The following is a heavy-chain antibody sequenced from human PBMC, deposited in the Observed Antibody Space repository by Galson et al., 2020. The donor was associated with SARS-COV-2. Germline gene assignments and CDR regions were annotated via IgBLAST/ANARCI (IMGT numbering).Heavy chain of an antibody. CDR1: GFTFSSFA. CDR2: IRGSGDDT. V-gene: IGHV3-23*01. J-gene: IGHJ4*02. CDR3: AKDIRGAAAIGSYAIEY. D-gene: IGHD2-8*01. Sequence: GGSLRLSCACYGFTFSSFAMGWVRQAPGKGLEWVSVIRGSGDDTHYGDSVKGRFTLSRDNSRNSLYLQMNSLRADDTAVYYCAKDIRGAAAIGSYAIEYWGQGTLVTVAS.